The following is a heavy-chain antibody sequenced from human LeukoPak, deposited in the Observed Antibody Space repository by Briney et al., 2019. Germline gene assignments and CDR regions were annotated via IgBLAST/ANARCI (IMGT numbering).Heavy chain of an antibody. D-gene: IGHD2-15*01. CDR2: ISSSASSR. Sequence: GGSLRLSCTASGFTFSSYEMNWVRQAPGKGLEWVSYISSSASSRYYADSVQGRFTISRDNAKNSLYLQMSSLRVEDMAIYYCARETPSAFNIWGQGTMVTVSP. V-gene: IGHV3-48*03. CDR3: ARETPSAFNI. J-gene: IGHJ3*02. CDR1: GFTFSSYE.